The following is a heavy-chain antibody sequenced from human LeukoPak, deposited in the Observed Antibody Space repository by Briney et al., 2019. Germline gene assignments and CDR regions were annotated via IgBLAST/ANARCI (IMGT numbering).Heavy chain of an antibody. D-gene: IGHD1-1*01. CDR1: GGTFSSYA. Sequence: GASVKVSCKASGGTFSSYAISWVRQAPGQGLEWMGRIIPILGIANYAQKFQGRVTITADKSTSTAYMELSSLRSEDTAVYYCARVDRERDYYYGMDVWGQGTTVTVSS. J-gene: IGHJ6*02. CDR2: IIPILGIA. V-gene: IGHV1-69*04. CDR3: ARVDRERDYYYGMDV.